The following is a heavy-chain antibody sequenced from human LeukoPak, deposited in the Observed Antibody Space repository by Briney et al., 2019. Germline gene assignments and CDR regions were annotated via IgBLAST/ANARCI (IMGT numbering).Heavy chain of an antibody. CDR2: IYPSDSDT. V-gene: IGHV5-51*01. D-gene: IGHD6-13*01. J-gene: IGHJ4*02. CDR3: ARHQYSSSWYEIFDY. CDR1: GYSFTSYW. Sequence: HGESLKISCKGSGYSFTSYWIGWVRQMPGKGLEWMGIIYPSDSDTRYSPSFQGQVTISADKSISTAYLQWSSLKASDTAMYYCARHQYSSSWYEIFDYWGQGTLVTVSS.